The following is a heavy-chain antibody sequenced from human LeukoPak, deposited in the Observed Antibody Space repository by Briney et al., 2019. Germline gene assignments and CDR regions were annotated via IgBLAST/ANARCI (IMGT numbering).Heavy chain of an antibody. Sequence: PGGSLRLSCAASGFTFRTYAMSWVRQAPGKGLEWVSDICGSGSSVHYADSVKGRFTISRDNSENTLYLQMNNLRAEDTAVYYCAKRGESSGYSSYYFDSWGQGTLVTVSS. D-gene: IGHD3-22*01. J-gene: IGHJ4*02. CDR3: AKRGESSGYSSYYFDS. V-gene: IGHV3-23*01. CDR1: GFTFRTYA. CDR2: ICGSGSSV.